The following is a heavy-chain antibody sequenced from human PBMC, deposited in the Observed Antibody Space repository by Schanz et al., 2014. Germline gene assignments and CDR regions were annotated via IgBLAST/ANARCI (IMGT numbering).Heavy chain of an antibody. CDR3: ARGRTFDY. J-gene: IGHJ4*02. Sequence: QVQLVQSGAEVKKPGASVKVSCKASGYTFTSYGINWVRQAPGQGLEWMGWMQPDSGKTHYAEKFQGRVAMTRDVSISTAYMELSSLASEDTAVYYCARGRTFDYWGQGTLVTVSS. V-gene: IGHV1-8*01. CDR2: MQPDSGKT. CDR1: GYTFTSYG.